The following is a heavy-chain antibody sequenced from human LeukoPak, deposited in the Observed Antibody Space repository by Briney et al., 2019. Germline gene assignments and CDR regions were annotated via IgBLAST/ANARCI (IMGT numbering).Heavy chain of an antibody. CDR1: GGTFNNSA. J-gene: IGHJ4*02. CDR2: IMPLFGTA. V-gene: IGHV1-69*05. D-gene: IGHD1-7*01. CDR3: VEENFRFDY. Sequence: GASVKVSCKTSGGTFNNSAISWVRQAPGQGLEWLGGIMPLFGTAGYAQKFQGRVTITKDESTRTVYLELTSLTSDDTAVFYCVEENFRFDYWGQGTLVTVSS.